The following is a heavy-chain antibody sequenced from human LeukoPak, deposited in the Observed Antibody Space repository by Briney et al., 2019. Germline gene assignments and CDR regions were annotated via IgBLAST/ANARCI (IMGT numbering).Heavy chain of an antibody. Sequence: GGSLRLSCAASGFTFSSYNMNWVRQAPGKGLEWLTYVSSSSSYIYYADSVKGRFTISRDNAKNSLYLQMNSLRAEDTAVYYCARDLVDGDYVYYYMDVWGKGTTVTISS. V-gene: IGHV3-21*05. J-gene: IGHJ6*03. D-gene: IGHD4-17*01. CDR3: ARDLVDGDYVYYYMDV. CDR1: GFTFSSYN. CDR2: VSSSSSYI.